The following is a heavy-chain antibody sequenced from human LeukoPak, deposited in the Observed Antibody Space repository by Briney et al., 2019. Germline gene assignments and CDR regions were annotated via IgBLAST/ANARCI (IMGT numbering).Heavy chain of an antibody. J-gene: IGHJ4*02. CDR3: GVRGYSYGFDY. D-gene: IGHD5-18*01. CDR2: INHSGST. V-gene: IGHV4-34*01. Sequence: PSETLSLTCAVYGGSFNGYYWSWIRQPPGKGLEWIGEINHSGSTNYNPSLKSRVTISVDTSKNQFSLKLSSVTAADTAVYYCGVRGYSYGFDYWDQGTLVTVSS. CDR1: GGSFNGYY.